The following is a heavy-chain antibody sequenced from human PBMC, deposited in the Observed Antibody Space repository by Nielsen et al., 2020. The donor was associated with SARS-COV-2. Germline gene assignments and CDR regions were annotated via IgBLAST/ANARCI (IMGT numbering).Heavy chain of an antibody. J-gene: IGHJ4*02. CDR1: GGSVSSGSYY. CDR3: ARDQPSLQLPFDY. Sequence: GSLRLSCTVSGGSVSSGSYYWSWIRQPPGKGLEWIGYIYYSGSTNYNPSLKSRVTISVDPSKNQFSLKLSSVTAADTAVYYCARDQPSLQLPFDYWGQGTLVTVSS. D-gene: IGHD5-18*01. V-gene: IGHV4-61*01. CDR2: IYYSGST.